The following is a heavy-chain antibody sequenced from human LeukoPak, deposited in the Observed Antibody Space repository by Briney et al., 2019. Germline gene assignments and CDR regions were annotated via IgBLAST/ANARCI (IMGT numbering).Heavy chain of an antibody. CDR2: MSGSGSTI. D-gene: IGHD4-17*01. J-gene: IGHJ4*02. Sequence: GGSLRLSCAASGFTFSGYYMSWIRQAPGKGLEWVSYMSGSGSTIYYADSVKGRFTNSRDNAKNSLHLQMNSLRAEDTAVYYCVRDQEGLRSDDWGQGTLVTVSA. CDR1: GFTFSGYY. CDR3: VRDQEGLRSDD. V-gene: IGHV3-11*01.